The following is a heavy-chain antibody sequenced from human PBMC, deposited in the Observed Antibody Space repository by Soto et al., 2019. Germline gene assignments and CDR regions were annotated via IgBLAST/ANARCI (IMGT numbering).Heavy chain of an antibody. CDR2: IKQDGSEN. J-gene: IGHJ4*01. CDR3: ASNGDYRFNY. CDR1: AFPFSTYW. D-gene: IGHD4-17*01. Sequence: GGSLRLSCAASAFPFSTYWLSWVRQAPGKGLEWVANIKQDGSENHYMNSVKGRFTISRDNAKNSLYLQMNSLRAADTDVYYSASNGDYRFNYWGRGTLVTVCS. V-gene: IGHV3-7*03.